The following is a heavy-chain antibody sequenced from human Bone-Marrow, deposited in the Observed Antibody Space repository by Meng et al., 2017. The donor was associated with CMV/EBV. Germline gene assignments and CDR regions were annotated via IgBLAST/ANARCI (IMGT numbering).Heavy chain of an antibody. V-gene: IGHV1-8*01. D-gene: IGHD2-2*01. CDR3: ARGNRRSSTSFDR. CDR2: MNPNSGNT. CDR1: GYTFTSYD. J-gene: IGHJ4*02. Sequence: ASVKVSCKASGYTFTSYDINWVRQATGQGLKWMGWMNPNSGNTGYAQKFQGRVTITRNTSISTAYMELSSLRSEDTAVYYCARGNRRSSTSFDRWGQGNLVTVSS.